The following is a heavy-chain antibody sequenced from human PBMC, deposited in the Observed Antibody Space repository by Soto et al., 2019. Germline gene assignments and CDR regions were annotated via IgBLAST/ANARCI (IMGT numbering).Heavy chain of an antibody. CDR1: GYSFTTYW. Sequence: GGSLNISCKSSGYSFTTYWIAWAREMHGEGVEWMGIIYPSDSDTKYSPSFQGQVTISVDKSISTAYLQWSSLKASDTAIYYCARTYNLNYQSFYYGMDVWGQGATVSVSS. CDR2: IYPSDSDT. V-gene: IGHV5-51*01. CDR3: ARTYNLNYQSFYYGMDV. D-gene: IGHD1-7*01. J-gene: IGHJ6*02.